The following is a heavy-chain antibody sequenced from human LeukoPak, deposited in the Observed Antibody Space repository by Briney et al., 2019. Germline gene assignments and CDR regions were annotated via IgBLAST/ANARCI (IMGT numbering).Heavy chain of an antibody. CDR1: GFTFSSDS. D-gene: IGHD3-10*01. CDR3: ARAYYYGSGSPSNEGYYYGMDV. CDR2: ISSSSSYI. Sequence: GGSLRLSCAASGFTFSSDSMNWVRQAPGKGLEWVSSISSSSSYIYYADSVKGRFTISRDNAKNSLYLQMNSLRAEYTAVYYCARAYYYGSGSPSNEGYYYGMDVWGQGTTVTVSS. J-gene: IGHJ6*02. V-gene: IGHV3-21*01.